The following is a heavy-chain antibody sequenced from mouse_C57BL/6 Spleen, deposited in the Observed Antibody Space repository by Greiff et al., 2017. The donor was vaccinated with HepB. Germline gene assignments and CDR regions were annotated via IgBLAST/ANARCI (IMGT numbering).Heavy chain of an antibody. CDR3: AKRGNYYGSSPWFAY. Sequence: QVQLQQSGAELMKPGASVKLSCKATGYTFTGYWIEWVKQRPGHGLEWIGEILPGSGSTNYNEKFKGKATFTADTSSNTAYMQLSSLTTEDSAIYYSAKRGNYYGSSPWFAYWGQGTLVTVSA. D-gene: IGHD1-1*01. V-gene: IGHV1-9*01. CDR1: GYTFTGYW. J-gene: IGHJ3*01. CDR2: ILPGSGST.